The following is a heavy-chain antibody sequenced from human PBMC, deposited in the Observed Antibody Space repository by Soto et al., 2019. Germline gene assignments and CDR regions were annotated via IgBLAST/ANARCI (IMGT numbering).Heavy chain of an antibody. CDR1: GFSLSTSGMG. Sequence: QITLKESGPTLVKPTQTFTLACTFSGFSLSTSGMGVGWIRQPPGKALEWLALIYWDDDKRDRPSLKSRLTLTKNTSKKPVVLTMTNTDPVDTATYYCAHYRSTSSCDYWGQGTLVTVSS. CDR2: IYWDDDK. CDR3: AHYRSTSSCDY. J-gene: IGHJ4*02. D-gene: IGHD6-6*01. V-gene: IGHV2-5*02.